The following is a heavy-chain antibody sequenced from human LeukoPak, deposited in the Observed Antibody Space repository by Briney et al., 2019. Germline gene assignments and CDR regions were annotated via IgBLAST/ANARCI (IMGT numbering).Heavy chain of an antibody. CDR3: ERGLGEYYDTGDFYYAVPAH. CDR2: MNPNSGDT. D-gene: IGHD2-21*01. CDR1: GYTFTTYD. V-gene: IGHV1-8*01. J-gene: IGHJ4*02. Sequence: ASVKVSCKTSGYTFTTYDITWVRQATGQGLEWMGWMNPNSGDTAYAQKFQGRVAMTRDTSISTAYMELSSLRSEDTAVYYCERGLGEYYDTGDFYYAVPAHWGQGTLVTVSS.